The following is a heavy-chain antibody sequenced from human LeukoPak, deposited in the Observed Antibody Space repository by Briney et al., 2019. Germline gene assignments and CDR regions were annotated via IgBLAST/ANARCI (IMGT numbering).Heavy chain of an antibody. CDR3: ARGGYSSGWPLFDY. CDR1: GYTFTSYA. CDR2: INTNTGNP. J-gene: IGHJ4*02. D-gene: IGHD6-19*01. Sequence: ASVKVSCKASGYTFTSYAMNWVRQAPGQGLEWMGWINTNTGNPTYAQGFTGRFVFSLDTSVSTVYLRISSLKAEDTAVYYCARGGYSSGWPLFDYWGQGTLVTVSS. V-gene: IGHV7-4-1*02.